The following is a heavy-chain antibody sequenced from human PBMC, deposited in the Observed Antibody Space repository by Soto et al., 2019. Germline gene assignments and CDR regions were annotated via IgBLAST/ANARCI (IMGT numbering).Heavy chain of an antibody. Sequence: GGSLRFSCAGSGFTFGDSYMTWIRQAPGKGLESLSYISPGSRYPAYADSVKGRFTISRDNAKRSLYLQIMSLTAEDTAIYYCVRGGGGGLFDPWGQGTMVTVSS. CDR2: ISPGSRYP. J-gene: IGHJ5*01. CDR3: VRGGGGGLFDP. D-gene: IGHD2-15*01. CDR1: GFTFGDSY. V-gene: IGHV3-11*06.